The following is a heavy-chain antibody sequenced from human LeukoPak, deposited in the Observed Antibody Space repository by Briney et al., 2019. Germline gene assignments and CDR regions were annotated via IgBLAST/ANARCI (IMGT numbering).Heavy chain of an antibody. J-gene: IGHJ4*02. CDR1: GGSISSSSYY. Sequence: SETLSLTCTVSGGSISSSSYYWGWIRQPPGKGLEWIGSIYYSGSTFYNPSLKSRVTIFVDTSKNQFSLKLSSVTAADTAVYYCARLPLLPYSSGYYDYWGQGTLVTVSS. D-gene: IGHD6-19*01. CDR3: ARLPLLPYSSGYYDY. CDR2: IYYSGST. V-gene: IGHV4-39*01.